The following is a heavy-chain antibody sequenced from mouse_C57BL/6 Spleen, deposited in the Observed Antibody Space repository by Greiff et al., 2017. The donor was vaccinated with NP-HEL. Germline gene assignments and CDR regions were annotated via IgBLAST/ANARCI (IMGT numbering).Heavy chain of an antibody. D-gene: IGHD2-5*01. Sequence: EVHLVESGGGLVKPGGSLKLSCAASGFTFSDYGMHWVRQAPEKGLEWVAYISSGSSTIYYADTVKGRFTISRDNAKNTLFLQMTSLRSEDTAMYYCARECCSNPFAYWGQGTLVTVSA. V-gene: IGHV5-17*01. CDR2: ISSGSSTI. CDR1: GFTFSDYG. J-gene: IGHJ3*01. CDR3: ARECCSNPFAY.